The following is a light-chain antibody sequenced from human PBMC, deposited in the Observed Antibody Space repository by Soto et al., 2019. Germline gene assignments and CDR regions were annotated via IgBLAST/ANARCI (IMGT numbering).Light chain of an antibody. CDR3: CSYAGGSTLWL. CDR2: EDN. J-gene: IGLJ3*02. V-gene: IGLV2-23*01. CDR1: SSDIGSYNL. Sequence: QSALTQPASVSGSPGQSITISCTGTSSDIGSYNLVSWYQQHPGKAPKVMVYEDNKRPSGVSNRFSGSKSGNTASLTISGLRAEDEAEYFCCSYAGGSTLWLFGGGTQLTVL.